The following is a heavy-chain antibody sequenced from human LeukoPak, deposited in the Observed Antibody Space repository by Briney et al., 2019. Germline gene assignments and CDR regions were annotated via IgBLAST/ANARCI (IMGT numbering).Heavy chain of an antibody. CDR3: ARALYSSSWYYFDY. D-gene: IGHD6-13*01. CDR2: IYYTGNT. Sequence: SETLSLTCTVSGDSISSYYWTWIRQPPGKGLEWIGYIYYTGNTNYNPSLKSRVTISVDTSKNHFSLKLSAVTAADTAVYYCARALYSSSWYYFDYWGGGTLVTVSS. V-gene: IGHV4-59*08. J-gene: IGHJ4*02. CDR1: GDSISSYY.